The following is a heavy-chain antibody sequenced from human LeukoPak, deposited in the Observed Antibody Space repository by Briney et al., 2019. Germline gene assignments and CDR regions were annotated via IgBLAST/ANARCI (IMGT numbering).Heavy chain of an antibody. D-gene: IGHD4-23*01. J-gene: IGHJ4*02. CDR2: IYYSGST. CDR3: ASTHRVTEDY. CDR1: GGSFSGYY. V-gene: IGHV4-59*01. Sequence: ASETLSLTCAVYGGSFSGYYWSWIRQPPGKGLEWIGYIYYSGSTNYNPSLKSRVTISVDTSKNQFSLKLSSVTAADTAVYYCASTHRVTEDYWGQGTLVTVSS.